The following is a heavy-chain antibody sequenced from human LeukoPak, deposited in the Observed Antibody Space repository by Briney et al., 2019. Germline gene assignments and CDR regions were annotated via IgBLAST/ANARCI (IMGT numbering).Heavy chain of an antibody. CDR2: INNSGGT. CDR1: GDSITRYY. CDR3: ASQMSGTSVSY. D-gene: IGHD2-2*01. J-gene: IGHJ3*01. Sequence: SETLSLTCTVSGDSITRYYWSWIRQPPGKGLEWIGYINNSGGTSYNPSLKSRVTISLDTSKNQFSLKLNSVTTTDTAVYYCASQMSGTSVSYWGQGTMVTVSS. V-gene: IGHV4-4*08.